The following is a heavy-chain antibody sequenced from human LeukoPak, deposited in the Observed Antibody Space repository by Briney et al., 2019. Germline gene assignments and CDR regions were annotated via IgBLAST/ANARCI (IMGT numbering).Heavy chain of an antibody. V-gene: IGHV1-69-2*01. CDR2: VDPEDGET. CDR3: ARGGKIGVFSDYGGNYY. CDR1: GYTFTDYY. J-gene: IGHJ4*02. D-gene: IGHD4-23*01. Sequence: ASVKISCKVSGYTFTDYYMHWVQQAPGKGREWMGLVDPEDGETIYAEKFQGRVTITADTSTTPPYMELSRLTSEDTAVYYCARGGKIGVFSDYGGNYYWGQGTLVTVSS.